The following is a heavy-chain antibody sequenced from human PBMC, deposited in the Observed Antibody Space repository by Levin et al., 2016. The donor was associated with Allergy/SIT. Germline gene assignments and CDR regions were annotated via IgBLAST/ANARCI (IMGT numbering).Heavy chain of an antibody. CDR1: GGSFSGYY. Sequence: SETLSLTCAVYGGSFSGYYWSWIRQPPGKGLEWIGEINHSGSTNYNPSLKSRVTISVDTSKNQFSLKLSSVTAADTAVYYCARGNRDSSYHHYKTTLGEPWGQGTLVTVSS. V-gene: IGHV4-34*01. CDR2: INHSGST. J-gene: IGHJ5*02. CDR3: ARGNRDSSYHHYKTTLGEP. D-gene: IGHD6-6*01.